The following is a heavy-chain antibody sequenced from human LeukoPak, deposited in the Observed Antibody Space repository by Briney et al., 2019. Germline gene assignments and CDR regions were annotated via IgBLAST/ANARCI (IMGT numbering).Heavy chain of an antibody. CDR2: ISGSGGST. Sequence: GGSLRLPCAASGFTFSSYAMSWVRQAPGKGLEWVSAISGSGGSTYYADSVEGRFTISRDNSKNTLYLQMNSLRAEDTAVYYCAKEGYYYDSSGYHWGQGTLVTVSS. CDR3: AKEGYYYDSSGYH. D-gene: IGHD3-22*01. CDR1: GFTFSSYA. J-gene: IGHJ5*02. V-gene: IGHV3-23*01.